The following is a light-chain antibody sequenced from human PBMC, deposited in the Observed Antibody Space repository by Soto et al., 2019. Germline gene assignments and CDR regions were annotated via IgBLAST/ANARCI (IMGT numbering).Light chain of an antibody. CDR3: AAWDVSLSGPV. Sequence: QSVLTQPPSASGTPGQRVTISCSGSSSNIGSNYVYWYQQLPGTAPKLLIYRNNQRPSGVPDRFSGSKSGTSDSLAISGLRSEDDADYYCAAWDVSLSGPVFGTGTKVTVL. J-gene: IGLJ1*01. V-gene: IGLV1-47*01. CDR2: RNN. CDR1: SSNIGSNY.